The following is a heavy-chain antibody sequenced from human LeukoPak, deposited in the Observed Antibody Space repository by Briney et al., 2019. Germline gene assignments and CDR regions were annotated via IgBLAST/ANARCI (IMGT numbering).Heavy chain of an antibody. J-gene: IGHJ4*02. V-gene: IGHV1-8*03. D-gene: IGHD3-16*02. Sequence: SSVKVSCKASGYTFTSYDINWVRQATGQGLEWMGWMNPNSGNTGYAQKFQGRVTITRNTSISTAYMEQSSLRSEDTAVYYCARSSQATLYDYVWGSYRRVFDYWGQGTLVTVSS. CDR1: GYTFTSYD. CDR3: ARSSQATLYDYVWGSYRRVFDY. CDR2: MNPNSGNT.